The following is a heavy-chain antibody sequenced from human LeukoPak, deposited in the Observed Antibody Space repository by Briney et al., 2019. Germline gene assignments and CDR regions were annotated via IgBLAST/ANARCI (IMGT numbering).Heavy chain of an antibody. Sequence: ASVKVSCKASGYTFTGYYMHWVQQAPGQGLEWMGWINPNSGGTNYAQKFQGRVTMTRDTSISTTYMELSRLRSDVTAVYYCARTRADFDYWGQGTLVTVSS. V-gene: IGHV1-2*02. J-gene: IGHJ4*02. CDR2: INPNSGGT. CDR3: ARTRADFDY. CDR1: GYTFTGYY.